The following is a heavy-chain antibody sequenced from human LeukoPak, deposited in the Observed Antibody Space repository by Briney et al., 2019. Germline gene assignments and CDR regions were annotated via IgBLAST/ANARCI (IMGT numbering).Heavy chain of an antibody. J-gene: IGHJ5*02. D-gene: IGHD1-1*01. Sequence: PGGSLRLSCVASGFSFSNYWMYWGRQAPGKGLVWVSRINSDGSYTDYADSAKGRFTISRDNAKDTLYLRMNSLRADDTAVYYCARADNWQSGGAWGQGTLVTVSS. CDR2: INSDGSYT. V-gene: IGHV3-74*01. CDR3: ARADNWQSGGA. CDR1: GFSFSNYW.